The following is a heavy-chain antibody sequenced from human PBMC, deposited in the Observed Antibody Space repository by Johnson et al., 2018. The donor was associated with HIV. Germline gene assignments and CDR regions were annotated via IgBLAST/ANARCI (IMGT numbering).Heavy chain of an antibody. CDR2: IKSKTDGGTT. V-gene: IGHV3-15*05. D-gene: IGHD7-27*01. J-gene: IGHJ3*02. CDR3: AKVPDLLNWEANAFDI. Sequence: VQRVESGGGVVQPGGSLRLSCAASGFTFSNAWMSWVRQAPGQGLEWVGRIKSKTDGGTTDYAAPVKGRFTISRDDSKNTLYLQMNSLRAEDTALYYCAKVPDLLNWEANAFDIWGQGTMVTVSS. CDR1: GFTFSNAW.